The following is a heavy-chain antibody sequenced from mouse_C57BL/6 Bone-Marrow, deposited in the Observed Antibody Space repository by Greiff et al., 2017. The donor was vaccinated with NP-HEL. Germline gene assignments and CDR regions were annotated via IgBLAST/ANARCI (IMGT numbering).Heavy chain of an antibody. J-gene: IGHJ2*01. CDR1: GFTFTDYY. V-gene: IGHV7-3*01. Sequence: EVMLVESGGGLVQPGGSLSLSCAASGFTFTDYYMSWVRQPPGKALEWLGFIRNKANGYTTEYSASVKGRFTISRDNSQSILYLQMNALRAEDSATYYCARDPELGRPLVDYWGQGTTLTVSS. D-gene: IGHD4-1*01. CDR2: IRNKANGYTT. CDR3: ARDPELGRPLVDY.